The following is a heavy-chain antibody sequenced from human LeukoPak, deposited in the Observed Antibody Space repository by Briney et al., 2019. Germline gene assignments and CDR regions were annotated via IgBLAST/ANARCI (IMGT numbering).Heavy chain of an antibody. CDR2: IIPILGIA. J-gene: IGHJ5*02. Sequence: SVKVSCKASGGTFSSYAISWVRQAPGQGLEWMGRIIPILGIANYAQKFQGRVTITADKSTSTAYMELSSLRSEDTAVYYCARDPQLVRTGWFDPWGQGTLVTVSS. CDR3: ARDPQLVRTGWFDP. CDR1: GGTFSSYA. V-gene: IGHV1-69*04. D-gene: IGHD6-6*01.